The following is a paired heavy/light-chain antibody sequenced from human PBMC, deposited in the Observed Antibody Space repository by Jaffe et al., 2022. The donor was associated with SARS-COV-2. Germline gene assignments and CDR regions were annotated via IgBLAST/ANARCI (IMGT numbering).Light chain of an antibody. V-gene: IGLV3-9*01. J-gene: IGLJ2*01. CDR1: NIGSKN. Sequence: SYELTQPVSVSVALGQTARITCGGSNIGSKNVHWYQQRPGQAPVLVIYRDTNRPSGIPERFSGSNSGNTATLSITRAQAGDEADYYCQVWDSNTAVFGGGTKLTVL. CDR2: RDT. CDR3: QVWDSNTAV.
Heavy chain of an antibody. Sequence: QVQLQQSGPGLVKPSQTLSLTCAISGDSVSSSSAAWSWIRQSPSRGLEWLGRTYYRSKWYNDYAVSVKSRITFNPDTSKNQFSLQLNSVTPEDTAVYYCARVSSPYTNSWYEFDHWGQGTPVTVSP. J-gene: IGHJ4*02. CDR1: GDSVSSSSAA. V-gene: IGHV6-1*01. CDR3: ARVSSPYTNSWYEFDH. CDR2: TYYRSKWYN. D-gene: IGHD6-13*01.